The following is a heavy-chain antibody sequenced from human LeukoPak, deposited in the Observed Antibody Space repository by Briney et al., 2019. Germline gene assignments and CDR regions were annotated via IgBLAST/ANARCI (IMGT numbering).Heavy chain of an antibody. D-gene: IGHD6-13*01. V-gene: IGHV1-69*13. J-gene: IGHJ4*02. Sequence: ASVKVSCKASGYTFTSYGISWVRQAPGQGLEWMGGIIPIFGTANYAQEFQGRVTITADESTSTAYMELSSLRSEDTAVYYCARTMGSSWYSVYWGQGTLVTVSS. CDR2: IIPIFGTA. CDR1: GYTFTSYG. CDR3: ARTMGSSWYSVY.